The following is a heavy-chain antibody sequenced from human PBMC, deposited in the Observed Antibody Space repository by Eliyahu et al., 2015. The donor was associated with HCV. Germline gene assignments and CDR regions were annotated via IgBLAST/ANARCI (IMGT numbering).Heavy chain of an antibody. CDR1: GFTVXVNX. J-gene: IGHJ3*02. CDR3: ARDTRGSNIWTGYLQLSSAFDI. V-gene: IGHV3-53*01. D-gene: IGHD3-9*01. CDR2: IYSGGST. Sequence: EVQLVESGGGLIQPGGSLRLSCAAXGFTVXVNXXNWGRQAPGKGLEWVLVIYSGGSTYYADSVKGRFTISRDNSKNTLYLQMNSLRADDTAVYYCARDTRGSNIWTGYLQLSSAFDIWGQGTMVTVSS.